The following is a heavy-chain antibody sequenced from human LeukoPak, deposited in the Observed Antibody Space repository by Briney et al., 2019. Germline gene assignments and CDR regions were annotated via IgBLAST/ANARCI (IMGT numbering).Heavy chain of an antibody. CDR1: GGSFSGYY. CDR2: INHSGST. CDR3: ARHEITMVRGVITYNWYFDL. J-gene: IGHJ2*01. D-gene: IGHD3-10*01. Sequence: SETLSLTCAVYGGSFSGYYWSWIRQPPGKGLEWIGEINHSGSTNYNPSLKSRVTISVDTSRNQFSLKLSSVTAADTAVYYCARHEITMVRGVITYNWYFDLWGRGTLVTVSS. V-gene: IGHV4-34*01.